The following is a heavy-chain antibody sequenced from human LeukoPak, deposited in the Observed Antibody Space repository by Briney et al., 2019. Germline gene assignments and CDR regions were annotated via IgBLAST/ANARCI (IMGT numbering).Heavy chain of an antibody. J-gene: IGHJ4*02. CDR1: GYSISSGYY. D-gene: IGHD3-3*01. CDR2: IYHSGNT. CDR3: AKLGNYDLMIDY. V-gene: IGHV4-38-2*02. Sequence: SETLSLTCTVSGYSISSGYYWGWIRQPPGKGLEWIGNIYHSGNTYYNPSLKSRVTISVDTSKNQCSLKLSSVTAADTAVYYCAKLGNYDLMIDYWGQGTLVTVSS.